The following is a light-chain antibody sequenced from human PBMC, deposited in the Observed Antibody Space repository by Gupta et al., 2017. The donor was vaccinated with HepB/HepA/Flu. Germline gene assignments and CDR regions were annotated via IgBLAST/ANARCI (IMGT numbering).Light chain of an antibody. V-gene: IGLV3-21*04. CDR3: QVWDSSNDSAV. CDR1: NIGTKG. J-gene: IGLJ2*01. Sequence: YVVTQPPSVSVAPGKTASLTCGGNNIGTKGVHWYQQKPGQAPVMVIYNDSDRPSGIPERFSGSNSGSTATLTISRVEAGDEAEYYCQVWDSSNDSAVFGGGTKLTVL. CDR2: NDS.